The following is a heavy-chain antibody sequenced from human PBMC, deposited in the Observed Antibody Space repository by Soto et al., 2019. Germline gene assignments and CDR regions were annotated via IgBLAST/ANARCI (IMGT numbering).Heavy chain of an antibody. D-gene: IGHD6-19*01. J-gene: IGHJ4*02. CDR1: GFTVSSNY. CDR2: IYSGGST. CDR3: ASAAKAVAGFDY. Sequence: EVQLVESGGGLIQPGGSLRLSCAASGFTVSSNYMSWVRQAPGKGLEWVSVIYSGGSTYYADSVKGRFTISSDNSKNTLYLQMNSLRAEDTAVHYCASAAKAVAGFDYWGQGTLVTVSS. V-gene: IGHV3-53*01.